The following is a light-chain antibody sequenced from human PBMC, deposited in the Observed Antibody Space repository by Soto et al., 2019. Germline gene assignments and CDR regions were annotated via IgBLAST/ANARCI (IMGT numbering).Light chain of an antibody. CDR3: CSYAGGRTFV. CDR1: SSDVGGYNY. Sequence: QSVLTQPPSASGSPGQSVTISCTGTSSDVGGYNYVSWYQHHPGKAPKLMIYDVSKRPSGVPDRFSGSKSGNTASLTVSGLQAADEADYYCCSYAGGRTFVFGTQTKLTVL. V-gene: IGLV2-8*01. CDR2: DVS. J-gene: IGLJ1*01.